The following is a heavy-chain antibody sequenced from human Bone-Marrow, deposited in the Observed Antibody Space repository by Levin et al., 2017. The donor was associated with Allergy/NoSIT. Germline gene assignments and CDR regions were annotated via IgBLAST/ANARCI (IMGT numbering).Heavy chain of an antibody. D-gene: IGHD1-20*01. CDR2: ISSSGSTI. J-gene: IGHJ4*02. CDR1: GFIFRSYE. V-gene: IGHV3-48*03. Sequence: PGGSLRLSCAASGFIFRSYEMNWVRQAPGKGLEWVSYISSSGSTIYYADSVKGRFTISRDNAKNSLYLQMNSLRAEDTAVYYCAGGPVTGSPTSVDFWGQGTLVTVSS. CDR3: AGGPVTGSPTSVDF.